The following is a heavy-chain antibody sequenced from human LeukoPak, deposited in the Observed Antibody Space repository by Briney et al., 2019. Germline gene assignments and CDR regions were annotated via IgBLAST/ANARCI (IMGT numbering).Heavy chain of an antibody. D-gene: IGHD4-11*01. V-gene: IGHV4-61*02. J-gene: IGHJ4*02. CDR3: ARESDYGNNVDS. CDR1: GASIGTGNYY. CDR2: IYTSGSP. Sequence: SETLSLTCTVSGASIGTGNYYWSWIRQPAGKGLEWIGRIYTSGSPTYNPSLKSRVTMSLDTSKNQFSLKLNSVTATDTAVYYCARESDYGNNVDSWGQGTLVTVSS.